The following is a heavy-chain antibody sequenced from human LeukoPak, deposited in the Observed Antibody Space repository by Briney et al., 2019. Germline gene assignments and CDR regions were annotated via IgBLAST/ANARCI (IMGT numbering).Heavy chain of an antibody. CDR2: IKKDGNEK. V-gene: IGHV3-7*01. CDR1: GFTFSNYW. D-gene: IGHD3-10*01. Sequence: GGSLRLSCAASGFTFSNYWLTWVRQAPGKGLEWVANIKKDGNEKYYVDSVKGRFTISRDNAKNSLYLQMNSLRAEDTAVYYCARERITLIRGIIPCWYMDVWGKGTTVTVSS. J-gene: IGHJ6*03. CDR3: ARERITLIRGIIPCWYMDV.